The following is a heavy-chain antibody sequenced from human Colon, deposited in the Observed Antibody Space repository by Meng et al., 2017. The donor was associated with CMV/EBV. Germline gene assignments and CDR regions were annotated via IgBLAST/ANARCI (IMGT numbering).Heavy chain of an antibody. CDR3: ARLGGVYGDYEAY. Sequence: SLKISCAASGFTFDDHTMHWVRQAPGKGLEWVSGISWNSGSIGYADSVKGRFTISRGNAKNSLYLQMDTLRADDTGVYYCARLGGVYGDYEAYWGQGTLVTVSS. J-gene: IGHJ4*02. CDR2: ISWNSGSI. V-gene: IGHV3-9*01. CDR1: GFTFDDHT. D-gene: IGHD4-17*01.